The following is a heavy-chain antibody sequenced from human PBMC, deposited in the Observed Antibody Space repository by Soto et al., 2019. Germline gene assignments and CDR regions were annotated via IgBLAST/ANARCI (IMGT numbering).Heavy chain of an antibody. J-gene: IGHJ6*02. V-gene: IGHV3-30-3*01. Sequence: GGSLRLSCAASGFTFSSYAMHWVRQAPGKGLEWVAVISYDGSNKYYADSVKGRFTISRDNSKNTLYLQMNSLRAEDTAVYYCAREKGPIVVVPAAQAGGMDVWGQGTTVTVS. CDR2: ISYDGSNK. CDR3: AREKGPIVVVPAAQAGGMDV. CDR1: GFTFSSYA. D-gene: IGHD2-2*01.